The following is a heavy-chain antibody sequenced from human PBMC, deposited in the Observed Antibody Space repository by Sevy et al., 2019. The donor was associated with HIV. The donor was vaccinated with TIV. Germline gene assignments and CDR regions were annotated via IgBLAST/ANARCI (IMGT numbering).Heavy chain of an antibody. CDR2: INSDG. D-gene: IGHD3-10*01. J-gene: IGHJ4*02. Sequence: GGCLRLSCAASGFTFSNSWMHWVRQGPGKGLVWVARINSDGQSYADSVQGRFTISRDNAKNTLFLQMNSLTTEDTAVYFCGRGTRGVVDHWGQGTLVTVSS. V-gene: IGHV3-74*01. CDR3: GRGTRGVVDH. CDR1: GFTFSNSW.